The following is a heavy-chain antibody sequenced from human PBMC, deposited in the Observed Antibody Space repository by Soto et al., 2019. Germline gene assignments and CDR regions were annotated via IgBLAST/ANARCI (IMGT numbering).Heavy chain of an antibody. CDR1: GYSFTSYW. V-gene: IGHV5-51*01. Sequence: GESLKISCKGSGYSFTSYWIGWVRQMPGKGLEWMGIIYPGDSDTRYSPSFQGQVTISADKSISTAYLQWSSLKASDTAMYYCSRHSDNCNDGTNCFDPWGQGTQVTVSS. J-gene: IGHJ5*02. CDR2: IYPGDSDT. D-gene: IGHD1-1*01. CDR3: SRHSDNCNDGTNCFDP.